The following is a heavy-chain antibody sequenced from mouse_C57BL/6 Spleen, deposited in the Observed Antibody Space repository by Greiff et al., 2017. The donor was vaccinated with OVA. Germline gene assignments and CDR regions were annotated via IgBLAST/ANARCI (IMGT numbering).Heavy chain of an antibody. CDR1: GFTFSSYA. V-gene: IGHV5-4*03. CDR2: ISDGGSYT. D-gene: IGHD1-1*01. Sequence: EVNLVESGGGLVKPGGSLKLSCAASGFTFSSYAMSWVRQTPEKRLEWVATISDGGSYTYYPDNVKGRFTISRDNAKNNLYLQMSHLKSEDTAMYYCARGDPYGSFAYWGQGTLVTVSA. CDR3: ARGDPYGSFAY. J-gene: IGHJ3*01.